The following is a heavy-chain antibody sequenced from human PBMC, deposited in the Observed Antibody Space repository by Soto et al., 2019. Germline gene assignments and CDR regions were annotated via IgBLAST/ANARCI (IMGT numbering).Heavy chain of an antibody. CDR3: ARVRYYYDSSGYCPHFAY. J-gene: IGHJ4*02. CDR1: GGSISSYY. D-gene: IGHD3-22*01. Sequence: PSETLSLTCTVSGGSISSYYWSLIRQRAGKGLEWIWRIYTSGSTNYNPSLKSRVTMSVDTSKNQFSLKLSSVTAADTAVYYCARVRYYYDSSGYCPHFAYWGQGTLVTVSS. CDR2: IYTSGST. V-gene: IGHV4-4*07.